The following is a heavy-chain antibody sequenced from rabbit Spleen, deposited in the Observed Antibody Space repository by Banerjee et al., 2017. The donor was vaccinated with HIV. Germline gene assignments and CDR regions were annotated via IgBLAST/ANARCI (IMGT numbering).Heavy chain of an antibody. CDR1: GFSFSSSYY. Sequence: QEQLEESGGDLVKPGASLTLTCTASGFSFSSSYYMCWVRQAPGKGLEWIACIYAGSSDSTYYASWAKGRFTITRSTSLNTVTLQMTSLTAADTATYFCARDDAGYGYATDLWGQGTLVTVS. CDR2: IYAGSSDST. J-gene: IGHJ3*01. V-gene: IGHV1S45*01. CDR3: ARDDAGYGYATDL. D-gene: IGHD6-1*01.